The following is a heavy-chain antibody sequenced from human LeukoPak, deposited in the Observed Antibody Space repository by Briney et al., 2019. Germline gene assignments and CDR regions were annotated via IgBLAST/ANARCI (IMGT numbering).Heavy chain of an antibody. D-gene: IGHD3-10*01. V-gene: IGHV1-8*01. CDR1: GYTFSNYN. J-gene: IGHJ6*02. CDR2: MNPNSGDT. Sequence: ASVKVSCKVSGYTFSNYNINWVRQTTGQGLEWMGWMNPNSGDTGYAQKFQGRVTMTRNTSISTAYMELNSLRSEDTAVYYCATLDYYGSGRLYYYSYSMDVWGQGTTVTVSS. CDR3: ATLDYYGSGRLYYYSYSMDV.